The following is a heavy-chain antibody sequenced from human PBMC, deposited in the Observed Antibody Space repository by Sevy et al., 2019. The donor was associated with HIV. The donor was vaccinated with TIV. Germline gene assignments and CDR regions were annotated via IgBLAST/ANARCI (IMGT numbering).Heavy chain of an antibody. CDR2: IRSNTDGGTT. CDR3: IAERECDDHKGGFDS. D-gene: IGHD2-21*01. J-gene: IGHJ4*02. Sequence: GGSLRLSCSASGFTFTNAGMGWVRQAPGKGLEWVARIRSNTDGGTTAYAAPLKSRFAISSDDSKNTQKLQMNNLESADTAVDYCIAERECDDHKGGFDSWGQGTLVTVSS. V-gene: IGHV3-15*01. CDR1: GFTFTNAG.